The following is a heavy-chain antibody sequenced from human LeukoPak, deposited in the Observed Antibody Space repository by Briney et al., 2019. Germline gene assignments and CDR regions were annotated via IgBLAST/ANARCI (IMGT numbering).Heavy chain of an antibody. Sequence: SQTLSLTCTVSRGSIGSGAYYRSWIRQPPGKGLEWIGYIYHSGTTYHNPSLKSRITILVDRSKNQFSLKLSSVTAADTAVYYCARADVDTVATDIWGQGTMVTVSS. CDR1: RGSIGSGAYY. J-gene: IGHJ3*02. V-gene: IGHV4-30-2*01. D-gene: IGHD5-12*01. CDR3: ARADVDTVATDI. CDR2: IYHSGTT.